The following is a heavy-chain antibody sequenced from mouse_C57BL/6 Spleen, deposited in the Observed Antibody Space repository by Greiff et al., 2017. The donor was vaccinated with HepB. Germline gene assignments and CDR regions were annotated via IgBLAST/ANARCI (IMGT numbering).Heavy chain of an antibody. V-gene: IGHV5-17*01. CDR1: GFTFSDYG. CDR2: ISSGSSTI. J-gene: IGHJ4*01. CDR3: ARADYYGSSYGAMDY. D-gene: IGHD1-1*01. Sequence: EVKLVESGGGLVNPGGSLKLSCAASGFTFSDYGMHWVRQAPEKGLEWVAYISSGSSTIYYADTVKGRFTISRDNAKNTLFLQMTSLRSEDTAMYYCARADYYGSSYGAMDYWGQGTSVTVSS.